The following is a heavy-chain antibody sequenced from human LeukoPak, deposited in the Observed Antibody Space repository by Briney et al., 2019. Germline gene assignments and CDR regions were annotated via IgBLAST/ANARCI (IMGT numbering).Heavy chain of an antibody. V-gene: IGHV4-34*01. CDR3: ARLSQTYCSSTSCYNDAFDI. CDR1: GGSFSGYY. D-gene: IGHD2-2*02. J-gene: IGHJ3*02. Sequence: PSETLSLTCAVYGGSFSGYYWSWIRQPPGKGLEWIGEINHSGSTNYNPSLKSRVTISVDTSKNQFSLKLSSVTAADTAVYYCARLSQTYCSSTSCYNDAFDIWGQGTMVTVSS. CDR2: INHSGST.